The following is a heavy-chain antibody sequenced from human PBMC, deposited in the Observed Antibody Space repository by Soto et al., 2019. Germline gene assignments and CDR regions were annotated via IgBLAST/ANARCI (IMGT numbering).Heavy chain of an antibody. Sequence: PGESLKISCKGYGYSFSNYWIGWVRQMPGKGLEWMGIIYPGDSDTRYSPSFEGQVTISADKSINTAYLQWSSLKASDTAIYYCSKGDSTPYYYYGMHVWGQGTTVTVSS. J-gene: IGHJ6*02. CDR2: IYPGDSDT. D-gene: IGHD3-10*01. V-gene: IGHV5-51*01. CDR3: SKGDSTPYYYYGMHV. CDR1: GYSFSNYW.